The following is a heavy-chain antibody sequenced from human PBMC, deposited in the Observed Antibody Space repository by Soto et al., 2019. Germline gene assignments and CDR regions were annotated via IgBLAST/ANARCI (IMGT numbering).Heavy chain of an antibody. D-gene: IGHD6-19*01. CDR1: GDSVSSTSAA. CDR3: ARGSYYSGWV. J-gene: IGHJ4*02. CDR2: TYYRSKWYS. Sequence: PSQILSLTCAISGDSVSSTSAAWSWIRQSPSRGLEWLGRTYYRSKWYSDYAVSVKSRITINPDTSKNQFSLQLNSVTPEDTAVYYCARGSYYSGWVWGQGTLVTSPQ. V-gene: IGHV6-1*01.